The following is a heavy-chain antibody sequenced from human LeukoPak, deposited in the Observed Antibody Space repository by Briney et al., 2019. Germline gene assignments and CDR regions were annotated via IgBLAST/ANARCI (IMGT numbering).Heavy chain of an antibody. D-gene: IGHD2-8*02. CDR1: SGSISNYY. CDR2: IDYTGST. Sequence: PSETLSLTCTVSSGSISNYYWSWIRQPPGKGLEWIGYIDYTGSTNYNPSLKSRVTISLDTSKNQFSLKLTSVTAADTAVYYCARQVWSTGFLDYWGQGSLVTVSS. V-gene: IGHV4-59*08. CDR3: ARQVWSTGFLDY. J-gene: IGHJ4*02.